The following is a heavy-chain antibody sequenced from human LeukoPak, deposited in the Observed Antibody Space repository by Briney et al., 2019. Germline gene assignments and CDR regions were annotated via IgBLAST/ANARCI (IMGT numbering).Heavy chain of an antibody. CDR2: ISGSGGST. CDR1: GITLSNYG. CDR3: AKRGLVIRVILVGFHKEAYYFDS. V-gene: IGHV3-23*01. Sequence: GGSLRLSCAVSGITLSNYGMSWVRQAPGKGLEWVAGISGSGGSTNYADSVKGRFTISRDNRKNTLYLQMNSLRVEDTAVYFCAKRGLVIRVILVGFHKEAYYFDSWGQGALVTVSS. J-gene: IGHJ4*02. D-gene: IGHD3-22*01.